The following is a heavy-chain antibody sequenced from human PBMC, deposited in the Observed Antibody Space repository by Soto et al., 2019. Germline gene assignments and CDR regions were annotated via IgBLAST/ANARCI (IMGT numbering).Heavy chain of an antibody. CDR3: ARSEEDSDYYYYGMDV. V-gene: IGHV6-1*01. J-gene: IGHJ6*02. CDR1: GDTVSSNSVA. Sequence: LSLTCVGSGDTVSSNSVAWNWVRQSPSRGLEWLGRTYYRSRWYSDYAVSVRSRIDINADTSKNQVSLQLNSVTPEDTAVYYCARSEEDSDYYYYGMDVRGQGTTVTVSS. D-gene: IGHD2-15*01. CDR2: TYYRSRWYS.